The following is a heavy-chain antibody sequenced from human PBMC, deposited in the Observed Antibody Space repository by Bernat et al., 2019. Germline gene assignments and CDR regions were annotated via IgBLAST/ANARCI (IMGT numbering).Heavy chain of an antibody. CDR1: GFTFSNYG. J-gene: IGHJ4*02. CDR3: AREGSMVREFDY. Sequence: QVQLVESGGGVVQPGRSLRLSCAASGFTFSNYGMHWVRQAPGKGLEWVAVISYDGSNKYYADSVKGRFTISRDNSKNTLYLQMNSLGAEDTAVYYCAREGSMVREFDYWGQGTLVTVSS. CDR2: ISYDGSNK. D-gene: IGHD3-10*01. V-gene: IGHV3-30*03.